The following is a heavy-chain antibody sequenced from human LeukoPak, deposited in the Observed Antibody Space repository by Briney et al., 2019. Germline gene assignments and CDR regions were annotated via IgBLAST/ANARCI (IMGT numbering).Heavy chain of an antibody. V-gene: IGHV4-39*07. J-gene: IGHJ4*02. CDR3: AGMYYYGSGATTNDY. CDR2: IYYSGST. D-gene: IGHD3-10*01. CDR1: GGSIRSSTDY. Sequence: SETLSLTCTVSGGSIRSSTDYWGWIRQPPGKELEWIGSIYYSGSTYYNPSLKSRVTISVDTSKNQFSLKLSSVTAADTAVYYCAGMYYYGSGATTNDYWGQGTLVTVSS.